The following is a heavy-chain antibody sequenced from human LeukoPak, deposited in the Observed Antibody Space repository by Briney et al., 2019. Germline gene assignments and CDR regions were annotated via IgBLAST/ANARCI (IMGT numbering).Heavy chain of an antibody. D-gene: IGHD5-18*01. J-gene: IGHJ4*02. CDR3: AREGYSYGYPSTFDY. CDR2: IYTSGST. CDR1: GGSISSYY. Sequence: SETLPLTCTVSGGSISSYYWSWIRQPAGKGLEWIGRIYTSGSTNYNPSLKSRVTMSVDTSKNQFSLKLSSVTAADTAVYYCAREGYSYGYPSTFDYWGQGTLVTVSS. V-gene: IGHV4-4*07.